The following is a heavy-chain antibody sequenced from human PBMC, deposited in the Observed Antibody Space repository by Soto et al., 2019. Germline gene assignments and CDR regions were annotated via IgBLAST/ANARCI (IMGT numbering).Heavy chain of an antibody. CDR2: ISSDGSNT. V-gene: IGHV3-30-3*01. Sequence: GGSLRLSCAASGVTFINYAMHWVRQAPGKGLEWVAVISSDGSNTYFADSVKGRFTVSRDNSKNTLYLQMNSLRTEDTAFYYCARDSSFVNCFDYGGQGTLVTVSS. J-gene: IGHJ4*02. CDR3: ARDSSFVNCFDY. CDR1: GVTFINYA. D-gene: IGHD6-6*01.